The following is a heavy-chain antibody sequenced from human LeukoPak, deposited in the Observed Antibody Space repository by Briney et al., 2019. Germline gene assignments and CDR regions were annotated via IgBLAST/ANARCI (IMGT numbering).Heavy chain of an antibody. V-gene: IGHV4-34*01. Sequence: PSETLSLTCAVYGGSFSGYYWSWIRQPPGKGLEWIGEINHSGSTNYNPSLKSRVTISVDTSKNQFSLKLSSVTAADTAVYYCARGDIVVVPAAMYYYYYGMDVWGQGTTVTVSS. CDR2: INHSGST. CDR3: ARGDIVVVPAAMYYYYYGMDV. J-gene: IGHJ6*02. D-gene: IGHD2-2*01. CDR1: GGSFSGYY.